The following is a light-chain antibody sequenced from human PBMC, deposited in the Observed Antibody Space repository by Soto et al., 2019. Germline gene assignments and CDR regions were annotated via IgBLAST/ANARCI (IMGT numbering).Light chain of an antibody. CDR1: QDISNY. J-gene: IGKJ1*01. Sequence: DIQMTQSPSSLSASVGDRVTITCQASQDISNYLNWYQQKPGKAPKLLIYDASSLESGVPSRFSGSGSGTEFTLTISSLQPDDFATYYCQQYNDYWTFGQGTKV. CDR2: DAS. CDR3: QQYNDYWT. V-gene: IGKV1-5*01.